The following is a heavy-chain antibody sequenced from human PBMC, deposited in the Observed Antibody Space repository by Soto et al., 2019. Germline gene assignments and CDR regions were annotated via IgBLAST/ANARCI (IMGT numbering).Heavy chain of an antibody. CDR1: GGSVSSYW. D-gene: IGHD3-10*01. Sequence: QVQLQESGPGLVKPSETLSLTCSVSGGSVSSYWWSWIRQPPGKGLEWIGYIYYTGSTNYSPSLKCRVTISLDASKSQFSLKLTSVTAADTAVYYCARGPGASDYYFDYWGPGTLVTVSS. CDR3: ARGPGASDYYFDY. J-gene: IGHJ4*02. V-gene: IGHV4-59*02. CDR2: IYYTGST.